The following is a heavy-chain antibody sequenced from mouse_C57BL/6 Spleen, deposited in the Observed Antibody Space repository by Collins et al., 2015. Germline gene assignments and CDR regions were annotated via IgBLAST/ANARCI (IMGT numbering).Heavy chain of an antibody. J-gene: IGHJ3*01. V-gene: IGHV3-2*02. CDR3: ARSPIYYGNPWFAY. CDR2: INYSGNT. Sequence: DVQLRESGPGLVKPSQSLSLTCTVTGYSITSDYAWNWIRQFPGNKLEWMGYINYSGNTSFNPSLKSRISITRDTSKNQFFLQLDSVTTEDTATYYCARSPIYYGNPWFAYWGQGTLVTVSA. D-gene: IGHD2-1*01. CDR1: GYSITSDYA.